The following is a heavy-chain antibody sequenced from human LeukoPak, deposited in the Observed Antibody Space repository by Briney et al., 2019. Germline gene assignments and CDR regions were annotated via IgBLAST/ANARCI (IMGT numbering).Heavy chain of an antibody. CDR1: GGSFSGYY. D-gene: IGHD4-11*01. CDR3: AKTNDYTGVSA. CDR2: INHSGST. Sequence: PSETLSLTCAVYGGSFSGYYWSWIRQPPGKWLEWIGEINHSGSTNYNPSLKSRVTISVDTSKNQFSLQLSSVTPDDTAVYYCAKTNDYTGVSAWGQGTLVTVSS. J-gene: IGHJ5*02. V-gene: IGHV4-34*01.